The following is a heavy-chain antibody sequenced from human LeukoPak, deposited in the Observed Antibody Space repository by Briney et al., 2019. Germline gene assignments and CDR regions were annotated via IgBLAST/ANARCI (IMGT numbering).Heavy chain of an antibody. Sequence: GGSLRLSCAASGFTFSDYYMSWIRQAPGKGLEWVSYISSRSSDTNYADSVKGRFTISRDNAKNSLYLQMNSLRAEDTAVHYCARYCSGDSCYSGDSWGQGTLVTVSS. CDR2: ISSRSSDT. J-gene: IGHJ4*02. CDR3: ARYCSGDSCYSGDS. D-gene: IGHD2-15*01. CDR1: GFTFSDYY. V-gene: IGHV3-11*03.